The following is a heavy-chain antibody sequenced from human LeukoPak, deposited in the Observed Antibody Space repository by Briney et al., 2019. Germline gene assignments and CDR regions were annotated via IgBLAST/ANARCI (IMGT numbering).Heavy chain of an antibody. CDR2: IYYSGNT. CDR3: ARLSPYSYDSSGASADYYAMDV. J-gene: IGHJ6*02. V-gene: IGHV4-39*01. Sequence: SETLSLTCTVSGGSVSSTSYYWGWIRQPPGKGLQWIGTIYYSGNTYYTPSLKSRVTMSVDTSKNQFSLRLSSVTAADTAVFYCARLSPYSYDSSGASADYYAMDVWGQGTTVTVSS. CDR1: GGSVSSTSYY. D-gene: IGHD3-22*01.